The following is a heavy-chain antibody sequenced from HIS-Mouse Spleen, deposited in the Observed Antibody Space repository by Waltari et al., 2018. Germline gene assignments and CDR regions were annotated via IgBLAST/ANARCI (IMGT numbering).Heavy chain of an antibody. CDR1: GGSISSSSYY. J-gene: IGHJ2*01. Sequence: QLQLQESGPGLVKPSETLYLTCTVSGGSISSSSYYLCWIRQPPGKGLEWIGSIYYSGSTYYNPSLKSRVTISVDTSKNQFSLKLSSVTAADTAVYYCAREIPYSSSWYDWYFDLWGRGTLVTVSS. D-gene: IGHD6-13*01. CDR3: AREIPYSSSWYDWYFDL. V-gene: IGHV4-39*07. CDR2: IYYSGST.